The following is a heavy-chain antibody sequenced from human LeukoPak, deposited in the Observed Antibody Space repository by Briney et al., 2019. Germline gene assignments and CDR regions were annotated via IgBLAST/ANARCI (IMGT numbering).Heavy chain of an antibody. V-gene: IGHV4-31*03. CDR3: ARYLLYDYVWGSYRYGKKKYYFDY. D-gene: IGHD3-16*02. Sequence: SETLSLTCTVSGGSISSGGYYWSWIRQHPGKGLEWIGYIYYSGSTYYNPSLKSRVTISVDTSKNQFSLKLSSVTAADTAVYYCARYLLYDYVWGSYRYGKKKYYFDYWGQGTLVTVSS. CDR2: IYYSGST. J-gene: IGHJ4*02. CDR1: GGSISSGGYY.